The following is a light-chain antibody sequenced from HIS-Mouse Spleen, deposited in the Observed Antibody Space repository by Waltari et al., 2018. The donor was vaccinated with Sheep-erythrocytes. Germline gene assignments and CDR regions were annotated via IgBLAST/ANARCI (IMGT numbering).Light chain of an antibody. J-gene: IGLJ2*01. CDR1: KSDVGSYNL. CDR3: CSYAGSSTLV. V-gene: IGLV2-23*01. CDR2: EGS. Sequence: QSSLTQPASVTGSPGQSITISCTGTKSDVGSYNLVSWYQQHPGKAPKLMVYEGSNRPSGVSNRFSVSKSGNTASLTISARHAEDEADYYCCSYAGSSTLVFGGGTKLTVL.